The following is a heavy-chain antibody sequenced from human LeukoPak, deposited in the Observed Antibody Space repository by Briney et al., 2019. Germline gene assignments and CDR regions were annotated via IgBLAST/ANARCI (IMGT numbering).Heavy chain of an antibody. Sequence: SVKVTCKASGYTFTSYAISWVRQAPGQWLEWMGGIIPIFGTANYAQKFQGRVTITADESTSTAYMELSSLRSEDTAVYYCASPSGERFYYFDYWGQGTLVTVSS. J-gene: IGHJ4*02. CDR3: ASPSGERFYYFDY. CDR1: GYTFTSYA. V-gene: IGHV1-69*13. CDR2: IIPIFGTA. D-gene: IGHD7-27*01.